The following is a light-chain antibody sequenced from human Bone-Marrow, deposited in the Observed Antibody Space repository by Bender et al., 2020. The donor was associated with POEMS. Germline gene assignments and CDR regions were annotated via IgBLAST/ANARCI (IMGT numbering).Light chain of an antibody. Sequence: QSALTQPASVSGSPGQSITISCTGTSSDVGSYNLVSWYQQHPGKAPKLMIYEGSKRPSGVSKRFSGPKSGNTASLTISGLQAEDEADYYCCSYASSRSLVFGGGTKLTVL. CDR2: EGS. J-gene: IGLJ2*01. CDR3: CSYASSRSLV. CDR1: SSDVGSYNL. V-gene: IGLV2-23*01.